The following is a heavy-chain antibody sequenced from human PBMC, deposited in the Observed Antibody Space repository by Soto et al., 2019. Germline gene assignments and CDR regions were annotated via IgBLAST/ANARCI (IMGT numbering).Heavy chain of an antibody. CDR1: GGSVSSGSYY. CDR3: ARGEDSSATGYYYYSGMDV. CDR2: IYYSGST. Sequence: PSETLSLTCTVSGGSVSSGSYYWSWIRQPPGKGLEWIGYIYYSGSTNYNPSLKSRVTISVDTSKNQFSLKLSSVTAADTAVYYCARGEDSSATGYYYYSGMDVWDQGTTVTVS. V-gene: IGHV4-61*01. J-gene: IGHJ6*02. D-gene: IGHD6-6*01.